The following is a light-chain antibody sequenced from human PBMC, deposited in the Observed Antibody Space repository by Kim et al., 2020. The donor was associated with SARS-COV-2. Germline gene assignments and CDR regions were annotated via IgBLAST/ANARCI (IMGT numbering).Light chain of an antibody. Sequence: LSPGERATLSCRASQSVSRYLAWYQQKPGQAPRLLISDASNRATGIPTRFSGSGSGTDFTLTISSLEPEDFAVYYCQQRGNWPLTFGGGTKVEIK. CDR3: QQRGNWPLT. CDR2: DAS. V-gene: IGKV3-11*01. CDR1: QSVSRY. J-gene: IGKJ4*01.